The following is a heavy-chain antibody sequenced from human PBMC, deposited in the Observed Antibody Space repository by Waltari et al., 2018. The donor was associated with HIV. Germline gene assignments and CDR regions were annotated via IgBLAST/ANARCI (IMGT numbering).Heavy chain of an antibody. V-gene: IGHV1-2*06. D-gene: IGHD4-17*01. J-gene: IGHJ6*02. CDR1: GYRFTGYH. Sequence: QVLLIHSGAVVRDPGASVKFSCEASGYRFTGYHLHWVRQAPGQGLEWMGRINPNSGGTNYAQKFQARGTMTRDISIGKAYMELTSLRPNDTAVYYCARVTTVTGDSYFYYGMDVWGQGTTVVVSS. CDR3: ARVTTVTGDSYFYYGMDV. CDR2: INPNSGGT.